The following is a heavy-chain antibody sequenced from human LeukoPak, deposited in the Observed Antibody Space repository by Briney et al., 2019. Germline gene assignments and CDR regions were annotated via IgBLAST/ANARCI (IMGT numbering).Heavy chain of an antibody. J-gene: IGHJ2*01. CDR1: GGSISSYY. Sequence: PSETLSLTCTVSGGSISSYYWCWIRQPPGKGLEWMGYIYYSGSTNYNPSLKSRVTISVDTSKNQFSLKLSSVTAADTAVYYCARQTPFWYFDLWGRGTLVTVSS. CDR3: ARQTPFWYFDL. CDR2: IYYSGST. V-gene: IGHV4-59*08.